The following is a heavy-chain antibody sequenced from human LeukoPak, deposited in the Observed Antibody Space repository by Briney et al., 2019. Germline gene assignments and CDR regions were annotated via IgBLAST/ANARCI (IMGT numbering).Heavy chain of an antibody. CDR3: ARDVYTGRYYLDY. CDR1: GFTVSSNY. CDR2: TYSSGST. J-gene: IGHJ4*02. V-gene: IGHV3-53*01. D-gene: IGHD1-26*01. Sequence: GGSLRPSCAASGFTVSSNYMSWVRQAPGKGLEWVSVTYSSGSTYYADSVKGRFTISRDNSKNTLDLQTNSLRAEDTAVYYCARDVYTGRYYLDYWGQRTLVTVSS.